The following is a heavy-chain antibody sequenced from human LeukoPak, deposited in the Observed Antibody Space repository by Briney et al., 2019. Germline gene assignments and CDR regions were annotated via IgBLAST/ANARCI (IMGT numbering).Heavy chain of an antibody. CDR1: GGSISSSSHY. CDR2: IHYSENT. D-gene: IGHD6-25*01. CDR3: VRTAGYFDY. V-gene: IGHV4-39*01. Sequence: SETLSLTCTLSGGSISSSSHYWGWIRQPPGKGLEWIGSIHYSENTYYNPSLKSRVTISVDTSKNQFSLKLSSLTAADTAVYYCVRTAGYFDYWGQGTLVTVSS. J-gene: IGHJ4*02.